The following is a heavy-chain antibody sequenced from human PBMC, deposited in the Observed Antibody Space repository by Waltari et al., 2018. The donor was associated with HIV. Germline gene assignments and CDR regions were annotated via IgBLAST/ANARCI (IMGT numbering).Heavy chain of an antibody. CDR1: GFTFSYAW. J-gene: IGHJ3*02. Sequence: EVQLVESGGGLIKPGGSLRLSCAASGFTFSYAWMGWVRKAPGKGLEWVCRIKTKTDGGTTDYAAPVKGRFTISRDDSKNTLYLQMNNLKTEDTAVYYCATDRRGAFDIWGQGTMVTVSS. CDR2: IKTKTDGGTT. CDR3: ATDRRGAFDI. V-gene: IGHV3-15*01.